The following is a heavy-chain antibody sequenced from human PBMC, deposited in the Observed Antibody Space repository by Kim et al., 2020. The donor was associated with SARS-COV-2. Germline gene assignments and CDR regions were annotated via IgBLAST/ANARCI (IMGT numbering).Heavy chain of an antibody. V-gene: IGHV4-39*01. CDR2: NYYSGST. D-gene: IGHD3-22*01. J-gene: IGHJ4*02. Sequence: SETLSLTCTVSGGSFSSSSYYWVWIRQPPGKGLEWIGSNYYSGSTYYNPSLKSRVTISVDTSKNQFSLKLSHVTAADTAVYYFARERITMIVVVLRGAHYCDYWCQGTLVTVSS. CDR3: ARERITMIVVVLRGAHYCDY. CDR1: GGSFSSSSYY.